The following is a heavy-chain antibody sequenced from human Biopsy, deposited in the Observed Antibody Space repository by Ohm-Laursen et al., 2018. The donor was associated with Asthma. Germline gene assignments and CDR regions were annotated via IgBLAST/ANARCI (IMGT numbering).Heavy chain of an antibody. Sequence: ASVKVSCKASGYNFISFAIHWVRQAPGQRLEWMGWVNTGNGDTKYSQKFQGRVTITRDTSASTAYMELRSLRSEDTATYYCARTYYDFLTGQVKDVFGVWGEGTMVTVSS. CDR1: GYNFISFA. V-gene: IGHV1-3*04. D-gene: IGHD3-9*01. J-gene: IGHJ3*01. CDR2: VNTGNGDT. CDR3: ARTYYDFLTGQVKDVFGV.